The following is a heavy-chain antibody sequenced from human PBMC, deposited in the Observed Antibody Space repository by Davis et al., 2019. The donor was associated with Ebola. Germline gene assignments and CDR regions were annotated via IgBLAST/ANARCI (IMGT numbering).Heavy chain of an antibody. CDR3: VSKTAAGFNFDH. Sequence: GESLKISCAASGFTFSSYWMHWVRQAPGKGLVWVSRINSDGSSTSYVDSVKGRFTISRDNAKSTLYLQMNSLRAEDTAIYFCVSKTAAGFNFDHWGRGAPVTVSS. CDR2: INSDGSST. J-gene: IGHJ4*02. D-gene: IGHD6-13*01. CDR1: GFTFSSYW. V-gene: IGHV3-74*01.